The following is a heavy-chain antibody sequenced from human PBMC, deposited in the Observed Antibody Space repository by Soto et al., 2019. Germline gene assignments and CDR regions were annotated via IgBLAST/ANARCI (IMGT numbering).Heavy chain of an antibody. D-gene: IGHD4-17*01. CDR2: ISYSRIT. J-gene: IGHJ4*02. CDR3: ATAGDYGGYSFHY. V-gene: IGHV4-31*03. CDR1: GGSISSVGYF. Sequence: QVQLQESGPGLVKPSQTLSLTCTVSGGSISSVGYFWTCLRQHPGQGLEWLGYISYSRITHYNPSLKSCPTISVDTSENQFSLKLYSVTAAATAVYYCATAGDYGGYSFHYWGQGTLDSVPS.